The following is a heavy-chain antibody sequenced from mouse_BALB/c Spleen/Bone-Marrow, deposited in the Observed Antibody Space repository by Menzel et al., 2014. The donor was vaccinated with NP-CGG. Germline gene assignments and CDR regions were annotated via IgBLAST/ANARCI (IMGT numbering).Heavy chain of an antibody. CDR2: IHPGNSDT. D-gene: IGHD3-1*01. J-gene: IGHJ2*01. Sequence: EVKLMESGTVLARPGAAVKMSCKASGYTFSNYWMHWIKQRPGQGLEWIGTIHPGNSDTTYNQKFKGKAKLTAVTSTSTAYMELSSLTNEDSAFYYCTTLARNNFDYWGQGTTLTVSS. CDR3: TTLARNNFDY. V-gene: IGHV1-5*01. CDR1: GYTFSNYW.